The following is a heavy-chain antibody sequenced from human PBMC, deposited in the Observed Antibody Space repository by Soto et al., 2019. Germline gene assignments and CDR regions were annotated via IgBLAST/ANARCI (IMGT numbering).Heavy chain of an antibody. CDR2: IIPIFGTA. Sequence: SVKVSCKASGGTFSSYAISWVRQAPGQGLEWMGGIIPIFGTANYAQKFQGRVTITADESTSTAYMELSSLRSEDTAVYYCARGSGIAVAGTHDAFDIWGQGTMVTVSS. CDR3: ARGSGIAVAGTHDAFDI. CDR1: GGTFSSYA. D-gene: IGHD6-19*01. V-gene: IGHV1-69*13. J-gene: IGHJ3*02.